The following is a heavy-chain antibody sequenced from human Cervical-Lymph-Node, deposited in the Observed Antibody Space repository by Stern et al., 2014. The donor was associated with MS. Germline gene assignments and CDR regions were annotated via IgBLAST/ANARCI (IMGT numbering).Heavy chain of an antibody. V-gene: IGHV3-11*01. D-gene: IGHD6-6*01. CDR2: ISSSGNTM. Sequence: VQLVESGGGLVKPGGSLRLSCAASGFTFTDQYMSWIRQAPGTGLEWVSYISSSGNTMYYAESVKGRFTISRDNAKNSLYLQMNSLRAEDTAVYYCARHKAARYYYFDMDVWGQGTTVTVSS. CDR1: GFTFTDQY. CDR3: ARHKAARYYYFDMDV. J-gene: IGHJ6*02.